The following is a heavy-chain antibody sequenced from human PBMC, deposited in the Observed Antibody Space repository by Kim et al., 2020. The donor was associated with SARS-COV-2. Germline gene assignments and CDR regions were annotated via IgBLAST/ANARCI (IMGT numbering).Heavy chain of an antibody. CDR1: GFTFSSYA. Sequence: GGSLRLSCAASGFTFSSYAMSWVRQAPGKGLEWVSDISGSGGSTYYADSVKGRFTISRDNSKNTLYLQMNSLRAEDTAVYYCAKGANARYFDWLSIPDWFDPWCQGTLVTVSS. V-gene: IGHV3-23*01. J-gene: IGHJ5*02. CDR3: AKGANARYFDWLSIPDWFDP. D-gene: IGHD3-9*01. CDR2: ISGSGGST.